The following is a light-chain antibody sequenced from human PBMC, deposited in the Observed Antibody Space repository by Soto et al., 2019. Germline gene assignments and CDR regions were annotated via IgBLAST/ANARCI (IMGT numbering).Light chain of an antibody. Sequence: QSALTQPRSVSGSPGQSVTISCTGTSSDVGGYNYVSWFQQYPGKAPKLMIYDVTKRPSGVPDRFSASKSGNTASLTISGLQADDEADYYCSSYAGSYTSIFGGGTKLTVL. CDR3: SSYAGSYTSI. CDR2: DVT. J-gene: IGLJ2*01. CDR1: SSDVGGYNY. V-gene: IGLV2-11*01.